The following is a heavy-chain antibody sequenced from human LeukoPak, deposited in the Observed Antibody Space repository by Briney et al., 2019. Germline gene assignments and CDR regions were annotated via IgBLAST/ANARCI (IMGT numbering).Heavy chain of an antibody. Sequence: SETLSLTCTVSGGSISSYYWSWLRQPPGKGLEWIGYIYYSGSTNYNPSLKSRVTISVDTSKNQFSLKLSSVTAADTAVYYCARDQTPYYDILTGYDPVGYFDYWGQGTLVTVSS. V-gene: IGHV4-59*01. CDR3: ARDQTPYYDILTGYDPVGYFDY. D-gene: IGHD3-9*01. J-gene: IGHJ4*02. CDR2: IYYSGST. CDR1: GGSISSYY.